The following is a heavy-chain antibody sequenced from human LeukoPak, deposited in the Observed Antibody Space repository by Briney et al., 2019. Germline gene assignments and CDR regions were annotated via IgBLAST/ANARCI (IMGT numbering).Heavy chain of an antibody. Sequence: GGSLRLSCAASGFTFSTYNMNWVRQAPGKGLEWVSYISSSSSTKYYADSVKGRFTISRDNAKNSLYLQMNSLRAEDTAVYYCARDGFDSSRPESDAFDIWGQGTMVTVSS. J-gene: IGHJ3*02. CDR3: ARDGFDSSRPESDAFDI. CDR2: ISSSSSTK. V-gene: IGHV3-48*04. D-gene: IGHD6-13*01. CDR1: GFTFSTYN.